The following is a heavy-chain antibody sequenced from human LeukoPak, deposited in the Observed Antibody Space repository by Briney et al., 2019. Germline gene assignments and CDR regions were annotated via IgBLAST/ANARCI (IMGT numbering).Heavy chain of an antibody. J-gene: IGHJ6*03. CDR2: ISSSSSYI. CDR1: GFTFSSYS. D-gene: IGHD2/OR15-2a*01. V-gene: IGHV3-21*01. CDR3: ARDGNNYFFYYYYYYMDV. Sequence: GSLRLSCAASGFTFSSYSMNWVGQAPGKGLEWVSSISSSSSYIYYADSVKGRFTISRDNAKNSLYLQMNSLRAEDTAVYYCARDGNNYFFYYYYYYMDVWGKGTTVTVSS.